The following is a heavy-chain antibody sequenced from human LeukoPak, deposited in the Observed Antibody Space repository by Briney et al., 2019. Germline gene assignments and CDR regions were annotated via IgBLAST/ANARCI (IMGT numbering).Heavy chain of an antibody. CDR2: IIPILGIA. J-gene: IGHJ4*02. CDR3: ARDSIAAAGVGVY. CDR1: GGTFSSYA. Sequence: SVKVSCKASGGTFSSYAISWVRQAPGQGLEWMGRIIPILGIANYAQKSQGRVTITADKSTSTAYMELSSLRSEDTAVYYCARDSIAAAGVGVYWGQGTLVTVSS. D-gene: IGHD6-13*01. V-gene: IGHV1-69*04.